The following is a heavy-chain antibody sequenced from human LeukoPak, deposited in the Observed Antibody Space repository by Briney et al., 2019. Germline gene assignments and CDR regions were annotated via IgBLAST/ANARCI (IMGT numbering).Heavy chain of an antibody. J-gene: IGHJ4*02. Sequence: SETLSLTCTVSGGSISSSSHYWGWIRQPPGKGLEWIGYIYYSGSTDYNPSLKSRVTISVDTSRNQFSLRPSSVTAADTAVYYCARHANYDRSARPLDYWGQGTLVTVSS. CDR3: ARHANYDRSARPLDY. CDR2: IYYSGST. D-gene: IGHD3-22*01. V-gene: IGHV4-61*05. CDR1: GGSISSSSHY.